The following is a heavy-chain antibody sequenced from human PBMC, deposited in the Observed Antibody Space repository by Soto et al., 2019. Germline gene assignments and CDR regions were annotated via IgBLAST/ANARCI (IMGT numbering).Heavy chain of an antibody. J-gene: IGHJ2*01. V-gene: IGHV3-7*01. CDR2: IKQDGSEK. CDR3: ARVGITMVRGVMFWYFDL. D-gene: IGHD3-10*01. CDR1: GFTFSSYW. Sequence: EVQLVESGGGLVQPGGSLRLSCAASGFTFSSYWMSWVRQAPGKGLEWVANIKQDGSEKYYVDSVKGRFTISRDNAKNSLYLQMNSLRAEDTAVYYCARVGITMVRGVMFWYFDLWGRGTLVTVSS.